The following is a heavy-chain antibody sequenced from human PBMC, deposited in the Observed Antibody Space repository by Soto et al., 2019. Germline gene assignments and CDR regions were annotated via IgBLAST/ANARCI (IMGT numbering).Heavy chain of an antibody. CDR1: GGSIRSGGYY. CDR3: ARDQPRGYSYGSFGY. V-gene: IGHV4-31*03. Sequence: QVQLQESGPGLVKPSQTLSLTCTVSGGSIRSGGYYWSWIRQHPGKGLEWIGYIYYSGSTYYNPSLKSRVTISVDTSKNQFSLKLSSVTAADTAVYYCARDQPRGYSYGSFGYWGQGTLVTVSS. CDR2: IYYSGST. J-gene: IGHJ4*02. D-gene: IGHD5-18*01.